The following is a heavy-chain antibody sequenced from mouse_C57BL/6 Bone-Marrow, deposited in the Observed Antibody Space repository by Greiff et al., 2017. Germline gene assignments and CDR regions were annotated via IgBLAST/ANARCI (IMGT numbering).Heavy chain of an antibody. D-gene: IGHD1-1*01. J-gene: IGHJ3*01. CDR3: ASPNYYGSSP. Sequence: QVQLKQPGAELVKPGASVKLSCKASGYTFTSYWMHWVKQRPGQGLEWIGMIHPNSGSTNYNEKFKSKATLTVDKSSCTAYMQLSSLTSEDSAVYYCASPNYYGSSPWGQGTLVTVSA. CDR2: IHPNSGST. V-gene: IGHV1-64*01. CDR1: GYTFTSYW.